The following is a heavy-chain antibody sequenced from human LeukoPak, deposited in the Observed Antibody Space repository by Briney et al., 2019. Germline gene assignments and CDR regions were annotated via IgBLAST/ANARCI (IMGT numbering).Heavy chain of an antibody. J-gene: IGHJ4*02. CDR3: ATLSVTPYYYDSSGPYFDY. Sequence: ASVKVSCKASGYTFTGYYMHWVRQAPGQGLEWMGWINPNSGGTNYAQKFQGRVTITADKSTSTAYMELSSLRSEDTAVYYCATLSVTPYYYDSSGPYFDYWGQGTLVTVSS. CDR2: INPNSGGT. D-gene: IGHD3-22*01. CDR1: GYTFTGYY. V-gene: IGHV1-2*02.